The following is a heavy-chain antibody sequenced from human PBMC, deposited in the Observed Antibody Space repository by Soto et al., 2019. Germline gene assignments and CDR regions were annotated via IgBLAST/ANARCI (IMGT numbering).Heavy chain of an antibody. V-gene: IGHV1-69*19. Sequence: QVQLVQSGAEVKKPGSSVKVSCKASGGTFSSYAISWVRQAPGQGLEWMGGIIPIFGTANYAQKFQGSVTFLANEYTSPASMVLSSLCADETGIYYCARITGPLFDYGSVSYAFDYWGQGTVVTVSS. CDR2: IIPIFGTA. D-gene: IGHD3-10*01. J-gene: IGHJ4*02. CDR3: ARITGPLFDYGSVSYAFDY. CDR1: GGTFSSYA.